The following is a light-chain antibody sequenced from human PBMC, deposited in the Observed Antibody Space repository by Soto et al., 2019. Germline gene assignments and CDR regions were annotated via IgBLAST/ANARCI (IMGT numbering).Light chain of an antibody. V-gene: IGKV1-39*01. J-gene: IGKJ5*01. CDR2: TAS. CDR1: QNIRKY. Sequence: QMTQSASSLSAFLGDMVTRTCRPSQNIRKYLNWYQQKPPKAPKLLIYTASRLHSGVPSRFSGSGSETDFTLTINNLQPEDFATYYCQQSYITPPITFGQGTRLEI. CDR3: QQSYITPPIT.